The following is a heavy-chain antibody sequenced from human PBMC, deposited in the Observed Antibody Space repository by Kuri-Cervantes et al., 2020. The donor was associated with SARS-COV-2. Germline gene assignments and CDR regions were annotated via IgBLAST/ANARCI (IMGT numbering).Heavy chain of an antibody. CDR3: ARGYSGSYYVFFDY. V-gene: IGHV3-23*01. J-gene: IGHJ4*02. CDR1: GFALTNYV. D-gene: IGHD1-26*01. CDR2: IRGSGGST. Sequence: GESLKISCAASGFALTNYVMNWVRQAPGKELEWVSSIRGSGGSTYYADSVKGRFTISRDNSKNTLYLQMNSLRAEDTAVYYCARGYSGSYYVFFDYWGQGTLVTVSS.